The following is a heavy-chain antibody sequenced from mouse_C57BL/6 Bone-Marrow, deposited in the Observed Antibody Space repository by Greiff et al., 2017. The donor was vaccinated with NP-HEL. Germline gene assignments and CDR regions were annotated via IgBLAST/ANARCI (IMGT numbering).Heavy chain of an antibody. J-gene: IGHJ2*01. CDR2: ISGGGGNT. CDR3: ARHEMHYGSKYFDD. CDR1: GFTFSSYT. Sequence: VQLVESGGGLVKPGGSLKLSCAASGFTFSSYTMSWVRQTPEKRLEWVATISGGGGNTYYPDSVKGRFTISRDNAKNTLYLQMSRLRSEDTSLYNCARHEMHYGSKYFDDWGQGTTRTVSS. D-gene: IGHD1-1*01. V-gene: IGHV5-9*01.